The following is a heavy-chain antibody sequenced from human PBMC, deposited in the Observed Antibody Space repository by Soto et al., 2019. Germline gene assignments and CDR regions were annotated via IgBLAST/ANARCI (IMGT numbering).Heavy chain of an antibody. CDR1: GYTFTSYG. CDR2: ISAYNGNT. J-gene: IGHJ4*02. CDR3: ARDWAAAGTFDY. Sequence: QVQLVQSGAEVKKPGASVKVSCKASGYTFTSYGISWVRQAPGQGLEWMGWISAYNGNTNYSQKLQGRVTMTTDTSTSQADMELRSLRSDDTAVYYCARDWAAAGTFDYWGQGTLVTVSS. V-gene: IGHV1-18*01. D-gene: IGHD6-13*01.